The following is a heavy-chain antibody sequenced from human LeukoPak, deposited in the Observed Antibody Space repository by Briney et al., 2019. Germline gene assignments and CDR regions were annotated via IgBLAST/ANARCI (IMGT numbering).Heavy chain of an antibody. J-gene: IGHJ4*02. CDR3: ATTTADGIAAAGTRAFDY. CDR2: IYYSGST. V-gene: IGHV4-39*01. Sequence: SETLSLTCTVSGGSISSSSYYWGWIRQPPGKGLEWIGSIYYSGSTYYNPSLKSRVTISVDTSKNQFSLKLSSVTAADTAVYYCATTTADGIAAAGTRAFDYWGQGTLVTVSS. CDR1: GGSISSSSYY. D-gene: IGHD6-13*01.